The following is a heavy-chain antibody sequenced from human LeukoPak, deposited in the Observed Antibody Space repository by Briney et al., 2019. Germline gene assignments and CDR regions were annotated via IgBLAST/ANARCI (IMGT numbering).Heavy chain of an antibody. Sequence: GRSLRLSCAASGFTFSSYAMHWVRQAPGKGLEWVAVISYDGSNKYYADSVKGRFTISRDNSKNTLYLQMNSLRAEDTAVYYCARDLDYYDSSGYFDYWGQGTLVTVSS. CDR3: ARDLDYYDSSGYFDY. J-gene: IGHJ4*02. CDR2: ISYDGSNK. CDR1: GFTFSSYA. V-gene: IGHV3-30*01. D-gene: IGHD3-22*01.